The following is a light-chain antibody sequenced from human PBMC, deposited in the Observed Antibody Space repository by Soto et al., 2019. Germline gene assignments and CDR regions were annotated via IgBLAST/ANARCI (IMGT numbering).Light chain of an antibody. CDR2: DTS. CDR3: LLTYSGASYV. V-gene: IGLV7-46*01. CDR1: TGPVTGGHY. Sequence: QAVVPQEPSLTVSPGGTVTLTCGSSTGPVTGGHYPYWIQQKPGQAPRTLIYDTSNKHSWTPARFSGSLLGGKAALTLSGAQPEDEAEYYCLLTYSGASYVFGTGTKVTVL. J-gene: IGLJ1*01.